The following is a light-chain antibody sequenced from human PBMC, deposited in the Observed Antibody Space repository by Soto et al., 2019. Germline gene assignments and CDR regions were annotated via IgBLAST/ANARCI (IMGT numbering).Light chain of an antibody. J-gene: IGLJ1*01. V-gene: IGLV2-14*01. Sequence: QSVLTQPASLSGSPGQSITISCTGTSSDVGGYNYVSWYQQHPGKAPKLMIYDVSNRRSGVSNRFSGSKSGNTASLTISGLQAEDEADYYCSSYTSSSTPYVFGTGTKVTVL. CDR2: DVS. CDR3: SSYTSSSTPYV. CDR1: SSDVGGYNY.